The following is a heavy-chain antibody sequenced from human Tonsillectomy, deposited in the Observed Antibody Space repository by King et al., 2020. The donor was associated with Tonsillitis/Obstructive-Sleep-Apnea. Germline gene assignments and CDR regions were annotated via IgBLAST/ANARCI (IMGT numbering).Heavy chain of an antibody. CDR2: IYSGGST. Sequence: VQLVESGGGLVQPGESLRLSCAGSGFTVSSNYMSWVRQAPGRGLDWVSVIYSGGSTYYADSVKGRFTISRDNSKNTLYLQMNSLRAEDTAVYYCARGGGYDFWSGYQLGDWGQGTLVTVSS. D-gene: IGHD3-3*01. CDR1: GFTVSSNY. CDR3: ARGGGYDFWSGYQLGD. J-gene: IGHJ4*02. V-gene: IGHV3-66*01.